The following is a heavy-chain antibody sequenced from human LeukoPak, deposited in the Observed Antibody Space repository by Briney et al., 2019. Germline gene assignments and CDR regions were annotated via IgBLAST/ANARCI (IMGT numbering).Heavy chain of an antibody. J-gene: IGHJ4*02. V-gene: IGHV1-8*01. CDR3: ARGARDYYGSGSYYNFDY. Sequence: ASVKVSCKASGYTFTSYDINWVRQATGQGLEWMGWMNPNSGNTGYAQKFQGRVTMTRNTSISTAYMELSSLRSEDTAVYCCARGARDYYGSGSYYNFDYWGQGTLVTVSS. CDR2: MNPNSGNT. CDR1: GYTFTSYD. D-gene: IGHD3-10*01.